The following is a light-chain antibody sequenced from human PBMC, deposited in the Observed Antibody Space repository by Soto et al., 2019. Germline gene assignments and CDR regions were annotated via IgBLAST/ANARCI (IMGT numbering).Light chain of an antibody. J-gene: IGKJ5*01. CDR2: DAS. CDR3: QQYNNWPPIT. CDR1: QSISNF. V-gene: IGKV3-15*01. Sequence: EIVLTQSPATLSLSPGERATLSCRASQSISNFLAWYQQKPGQAPRLLIYDASTRATGIPVRFSGSGSGTEFTLTISSLQSEDFAVYYCQQYNNWPPITFGQGTRLEIK.